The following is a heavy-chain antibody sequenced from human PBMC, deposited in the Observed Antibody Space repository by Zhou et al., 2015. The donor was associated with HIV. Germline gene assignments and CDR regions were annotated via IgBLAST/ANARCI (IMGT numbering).Heavy chain of an antibody. CDR2: IIPILGIA. CDR3: ASWYYYDSSGYYYY. D-gene: IGHD3-22*01. CDR1: GGTFSSYT. J-gene: IGHJ4*02. Sequence: QVQLVQSGAEVKKPGSSVKVSCKASGGTFSSYTISWVRQAPGQGLEWMGRIIPILGIANYAQKFQGRVTITADKSTSTAYMELSSLRSEDTAVYYCASWYYYDSSGYYYYWGQGTLVTVSS. V-gene: IGHV1-69*02.